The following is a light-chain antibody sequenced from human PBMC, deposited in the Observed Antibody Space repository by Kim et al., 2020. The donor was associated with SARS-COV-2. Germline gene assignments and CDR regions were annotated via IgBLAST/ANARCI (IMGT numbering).Light chain of an antibody. V-gene: IGLV1-51*01. J-gene: IGLJ2*01. Sequence: GQKVTLSCSGSSSNIGNNYVSWYQQFPGTAPKLLLYDNTKRPSGIPDRFSGSKSGTSATLDITGLQTGDEADYYCETWDSSLRAVVFGGGTQLTVL. CDR1: SSNIGNNY. CDR3: ETWDSSLRAVV. CDR2: DNT.